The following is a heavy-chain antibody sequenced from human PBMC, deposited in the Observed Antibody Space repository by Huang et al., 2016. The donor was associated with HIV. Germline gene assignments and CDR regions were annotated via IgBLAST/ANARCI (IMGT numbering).Heavy chain of an antibody. CDR2: ISPTLGTA. J-gene: IGHJ4*02. V-gene: IGHV1-69*01. Sequence: QVQLVQSGAEVKKPGSSVKVSCKASGGSFRNFAIGWVRQAPGQGLEWSGGISPTLGTANYEQKFQGRVTIIADESTSTAYRELSSLRSEDTAVYYCATVDYYDTSGPQRGYFDNWGQGTLVTVSS. CDR1: GGSFRNFA. CDR3: ATVDYYDTSGPQRGYFDN. D-gene: IGHD3-22*01.